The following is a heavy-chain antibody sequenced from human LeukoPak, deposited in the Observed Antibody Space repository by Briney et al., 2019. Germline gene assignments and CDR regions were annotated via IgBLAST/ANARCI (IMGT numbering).Heavy chain of an antibody. D-gene: IGHD3-16*02. J-gene: IGHJ3*02. Sequence: ASVKVSCKASGYTFTSYGISWVRQAPGQGLEWMGWISAYNGNTNYAQKFQGRVTMTRDTSISTAYMELSRLRSDDTAVYYCARAYDYVWGSYRNDAFDIWGQGTMVTVSS. CDR3: ARAYDYVWGSYRNDAFDI. CDR1: GYTFTSYG. V-gene: IGHV1-18*01. CDR2: ISAYNGNT.